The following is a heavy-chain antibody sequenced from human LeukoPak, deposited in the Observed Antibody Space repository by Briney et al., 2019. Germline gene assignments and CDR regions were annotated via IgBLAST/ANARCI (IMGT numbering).Heavy chain of an antibody. J-gene: IGHJ4*02. CDR1: GFTFSSYA. Sequence: PGGSLRLSCAASGFTFSSYAMSWVRQAPGKGLEWVSAISGSGGSTYYAGSVKGRFTISRDNSKNTLYLQMNSLRAEDTAVYYCAKLYCSGGSCYYYFDYWGQGTLVTVSS. D-gene: IGHD2-15*01. CDR3: AKLYCSGGSCYYYFDY. CDR2: ISGSGGST. V-gene: IGHV3-23*01.